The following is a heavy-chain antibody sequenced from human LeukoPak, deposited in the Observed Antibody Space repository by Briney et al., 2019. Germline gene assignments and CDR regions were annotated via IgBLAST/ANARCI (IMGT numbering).Heavy chain of an antibody. CDR2: IYTIGST. V-gene: IGHV4-61*02. Sequence: SQTLSLTCTVSGGSMSSGSYYWNWIRQPAGKGLEWIWRIYTIGSTNYNPSLKSRVTISLDASKKQFSLKLTSVTAADSAVYYCARGNPLDYWGQGTLVTVSS. CDR3: ARGNPLDY. CDR1: GGSMSSGSYY. J-gene: IGHJ4*02. D-gene: IGHD1-14*01.